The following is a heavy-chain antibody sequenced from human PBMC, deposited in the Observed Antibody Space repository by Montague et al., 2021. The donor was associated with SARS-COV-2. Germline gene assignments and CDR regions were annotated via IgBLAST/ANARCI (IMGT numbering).Heavy chain of an antibody. V-gene: IGHV4-4*02. J-gene: IGHJ4*02. Sequence: SETLSPTCAVSGVSITSTNWWSLVRQPPGKGLEWIGEISYGGIATYNPSLKSRATISMDRSRNLLSLKLSSVTAADTAIYYCAGKVLTVPADYWGQGTLVTVS. CDR3: AGKVLTVPADY. CDR2: ISYGGIA. CDR1: GVSITSTNW. D-gene: IGHD4-11*01.